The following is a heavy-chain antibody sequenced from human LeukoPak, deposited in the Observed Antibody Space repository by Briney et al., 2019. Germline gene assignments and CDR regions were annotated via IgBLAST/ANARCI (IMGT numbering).Heavy chain of an antibody. D-gene: IGHD1-26*01. J-gene: IGHJ4*02. CDR2: IYHSGST. CDR3: ARVPDIYCPSGSCVDY. V-gene: IGHV4-59*01. CDR1: GGSISTYY. Sequence: PSETLSLTCTVSGGSISTYYWNWIRQPPGKGLEWIGYIYHSGSTNYNPSLQSRVTISVDTSKNQFSLNLNSVTAADTAVYYCARVPDIYCPSGSCVDYWGQGTLVTVSS.